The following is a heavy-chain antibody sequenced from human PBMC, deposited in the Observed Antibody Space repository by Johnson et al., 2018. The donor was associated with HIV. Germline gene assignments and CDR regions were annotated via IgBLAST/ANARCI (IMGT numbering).Heavy chain of an antibody. J-gene: IGHJ3*02. CDR3: ARGIQPDAFDI. Sequence: EVQLVESGGDLVKAGGSLRLSCAASGFTFTDAWMSWVRQAPGKGLEWVSAISGSGGSTYYADSVKGRFTISRDNSKNTLYVQMNSLRAEDTAVYYCARGIQPDAFDIWGQGTMVTVSS. CDR1: GFTFTDAW. V-gene: IGHV3-23*04. D-gene: IGHD2-2*01. CDR2: ISGSGGST.